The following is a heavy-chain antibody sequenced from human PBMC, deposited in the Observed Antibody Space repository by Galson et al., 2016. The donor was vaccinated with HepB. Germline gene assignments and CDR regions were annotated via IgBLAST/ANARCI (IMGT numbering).Heavy chain of an antibody. Sequence: SVKVSCKASGYTFTAYYIHWVRQAPGQGLEWMGWIDPNSGGTDYAQRFQGRVTMTRDTSISTAYMDLSRLRSDDTAVYYCAVGHYYDSRGYYYLLDYWGQGTLVTISS. V-gene: IGHV1-2*02. CDR2: IDPNSGGT. D-gene: IGHD3-22*01. CDR1: GYTFTAYY. CDR3: AVGHYYDSRGYYYLLDY. J-gene: IGHJ4*02.